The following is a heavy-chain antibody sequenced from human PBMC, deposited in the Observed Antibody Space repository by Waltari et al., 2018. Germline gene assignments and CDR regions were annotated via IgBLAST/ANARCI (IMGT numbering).Heavy chain of an antibody. Sequence: QVQLQESGPGLVKPSDTLSLICIVSGGSILTYYWNWIRQPAGKGLEWIGRIYTSGSTSYNPSLKSRVTMSVDTSKNHVSLRLSSVTAADTAVYYCAGSSNFGIYGLDVWGQGTTVIVSS. CDR3: AGSSNFGIYGLDV. J-gene: IGHJ6*02. D-gene: IGHD3-3*01. V-gene: IGHV4-4*07. CDR2: IYTSGST. CDR1: GGSILTYY.